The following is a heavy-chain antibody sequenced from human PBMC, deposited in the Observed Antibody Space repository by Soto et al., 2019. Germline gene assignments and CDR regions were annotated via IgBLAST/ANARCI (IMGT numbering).Heavy chain of an antibody. CDR1: GFTFRTYA. V-gene: IGHV3-30*18. CDR3: AKDAGSTEYFFAS. J-gene: IGHJ4*02. CDR2: ISHDGSNT. Sequence: QRLSYAASGFTFRTYAMHWVRQAPGKGLEWVAVISHDGSNTDYGDSVKGRFTISRDNSKSTLSLQMNSLRPEDTGVYYCAKDAGSTEYFFASWGQGTLVTVS.